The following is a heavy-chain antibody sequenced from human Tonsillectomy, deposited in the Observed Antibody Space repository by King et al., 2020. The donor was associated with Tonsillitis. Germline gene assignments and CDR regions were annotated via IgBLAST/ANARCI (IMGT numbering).Heavy chain of an antibody. CDR3: ARRGHSYGQYDF. CDR2: IYYSGST. J-gene: IGHJ4*02. CDR1: GDSIRTSGYY. V-gene: IGHV4-39*07. Sequence: LQLQESGPGLVKPSETLSLICTVSGDSIRTSGYYWGWIRQPPGKELEWIGSIYYSGSTYQNPSLKSRVTISVDTSKNQFSPKLNSVTAADTAIYYCARRGHSYGQYDFWGQGTLVTVSS. D-gene: IGHD5-18*01.